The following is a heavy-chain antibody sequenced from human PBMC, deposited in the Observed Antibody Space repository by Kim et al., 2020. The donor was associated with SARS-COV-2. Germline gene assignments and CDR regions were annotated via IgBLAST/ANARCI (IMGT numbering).Heavy chain of an antibody. D-gene: IGHD5-18*01. J-gene: IGHJ4*02. CDR3: ARGRRGYNY. Sequence: SYIYYADSVKGRFTISRDNAKNSLYLQMNSLRAEDTAVYYCARGRRGYNYWGQGTLVTVSS. CDR2: SYI. V-gene: IGHV3-21*01.